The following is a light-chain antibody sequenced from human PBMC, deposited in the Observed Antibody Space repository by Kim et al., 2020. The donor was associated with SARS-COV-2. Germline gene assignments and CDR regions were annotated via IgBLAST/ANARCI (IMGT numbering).Light chain of an antibody. Sequence: LSLTPGERATLSCRASQSVSTVLAWYQHKPGQAPRLLIYNAANRATGIPAKFSGSGSGTDFTLTISSLESEDFAVYYCQQRSNLVTFGGGTKLEI. V-gene: IGKV3-11*01. CDR1: QSVSTV. CDR3: QQRSNLVT. J-gene: IGKJ4*01. CDR2: NAA.